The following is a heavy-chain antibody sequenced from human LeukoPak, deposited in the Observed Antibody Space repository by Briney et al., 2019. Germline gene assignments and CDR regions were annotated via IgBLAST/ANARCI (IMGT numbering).Heavy chain of an antibody. J-gene: IGHJ4*02. CDR2: MKQSGTP. CDR1: GGSFSAFH. Sequence: SETLSLTCAVYGGSFSAFHWNWIRQSPAKGLEWLGEMKQSGTPRYNPSLQSRVTISVDKSKNQFSLNVRSVTAADTAVYYCASGPFLYGFRPYFENWAQGPLVTVSS. V-gene: IGHV4-34*01. D-gene: IGHD3-10*01. CDR3: ASGPFLYGFRPYFEN.